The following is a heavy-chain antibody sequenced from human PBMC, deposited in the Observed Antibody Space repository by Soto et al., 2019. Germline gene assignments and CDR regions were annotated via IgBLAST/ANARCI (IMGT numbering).Heavy chain of an antibody. CDR1: GGSISSGDYY. Sequence: PSETLSLTCTVSGGSISSGDYYWSWIRQPPGKGLEWIGYIYYSGSTYYNPSLKSRVTISVDTSKNQFSLKLSPVTAADTAVYYCARDLSVHNWNYVFYYYGMDVWGQGTTVTVSS. CDR3: ARDLSVHNWNYVFYYYGMDV. CDR2: IYYSGST. D-gene: IGHD1-7*01. V-gene: IGHV4-30-4*01. J-gene: IGHJ6*02.